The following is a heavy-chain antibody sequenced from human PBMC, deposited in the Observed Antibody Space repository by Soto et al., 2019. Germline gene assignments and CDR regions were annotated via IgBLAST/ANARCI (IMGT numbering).Heavy chain of an antibody. CDR1: GGSISSYY. D-gene: IGHD3-10*01. V-gene: IGHV4-59*01. Sequence: KTSETLSLTCTVPGGSISSYYWSWIRQPPGKGLEWIGYIYYSGSTNYNPSLKSRVTISVDTSKNQFSLKLSSVTAADTAVYYCARDWYYGSGSYYEYYYGMDVWGQGTTVTVSS. J-gene: IGHJ6*02. CDR2: IYYSGST. CDR3: ARDWYYGSGSYYEYYYGMDV.